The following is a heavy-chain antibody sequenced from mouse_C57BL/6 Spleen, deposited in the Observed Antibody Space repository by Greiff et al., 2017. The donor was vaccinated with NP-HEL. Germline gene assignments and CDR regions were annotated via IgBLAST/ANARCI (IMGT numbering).Heavy chain of an antibody. V-gene: IGHV1-26*01. J-gene: IGHJ3*01. CDR3: ARYYYSNYAFPY. Sequence: EVQLQQSGPELVKPGASVKISCKASGYTFTDYYMNWVKQSHGKSLEWIGDINPNNGGTSYNQKFKGKATLTVDKSSSTAYMELRSLTSEDSAVYYCARYYYSNYAFPYWGQGTLVTVSA. CDR2: INPNNGGT. CDR1: GYTFTDYY. D-gene: IGHD2-5*01.